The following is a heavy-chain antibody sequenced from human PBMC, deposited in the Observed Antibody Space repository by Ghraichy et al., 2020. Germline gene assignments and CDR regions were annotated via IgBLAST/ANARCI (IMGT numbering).Heavy chain of an antibody. Sequence: ASVKVSCKTSGYTFTDYYMHWVRQAPGQGLEWMGWINPNSGGTNYAQNFQGWVTMTRDTSIGTAYMELSRLRSDDTAVYYCARGGYSSGWYDSGYYGMDVGGQGTTVTVSS. J-gene: IGHJ6*02. D-gene: IGHD6-19*01. CDR3: ARGGYSSGWYDSGYYGMDV. CDR1: GYTFTDYY. CDR2: INPNSGGT. V-gene: IGHV1-2*04.